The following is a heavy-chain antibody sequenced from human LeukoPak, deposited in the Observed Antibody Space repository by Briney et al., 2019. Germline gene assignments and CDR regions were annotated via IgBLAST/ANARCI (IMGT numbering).Heavy chain of an antibody. CDR1: GFTFSSYA. D-gene: IGHD1-1*01. V-gene: IGHV3-23*01. CDR3: AKDMGYNWNDVDYFDY. J-gene: IGHJ4*02. CDR2: ISGSGGST. Sequence: GGSLRLSCAASGFTFSSYAMSWVRQAPGKGLEWVSAISGSGGSTYYADSVKGRFTISRDNAKNSLYLQMNSLRAEDTALYYCAKDMGYNWNDVDYFDYWGQGTLVTVSS.